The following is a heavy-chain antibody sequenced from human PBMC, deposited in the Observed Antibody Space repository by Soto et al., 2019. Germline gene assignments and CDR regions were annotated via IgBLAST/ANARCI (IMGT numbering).Heavy chain of an antibody. CDR1: GFTFSSNR. J-gene: IGHJ4*02. V-gene: IGHV3-74*01. CDR3: ARDGEGY. Sequence: EVHLVESGGGLVQPGGSLRLSCVASGFTFSSNRMHWVRQVPGRGLVWVSRINEDGSRINYADSVEGRFTVSRDNAKNTLYLQMNSLRADDTAVYYCARDGEGYWGQGTLVTVSS. D-gene: IGHD2-21*01. CDR2: INEDGSRI.